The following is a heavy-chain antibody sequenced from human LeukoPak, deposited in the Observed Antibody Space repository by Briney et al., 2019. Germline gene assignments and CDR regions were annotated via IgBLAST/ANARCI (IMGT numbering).Heavy chain of an antibody. Sequence: SETLSLTCTVSGGSISSYYWSWIRQPPGKGLEWIGYIYYSGSTNYNPSLKSRVTISVDTSKNQFSLKLSSVTAADTAVYYCARDPSTGGYSYGYDYWGQGTLVTVPS. CDR1: GGSISSYY. J-gene: IGHJ4*02. D-gene: IGHD5-18*01. V-gene: IGHV4-59*01. CDR2: IYYSGST. CDR3: ARDPSTGGYSYGYDY.